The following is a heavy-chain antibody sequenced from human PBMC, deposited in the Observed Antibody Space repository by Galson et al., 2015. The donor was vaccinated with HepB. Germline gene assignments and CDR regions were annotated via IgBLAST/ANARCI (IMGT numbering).Heavy chain of an antibody. J-gene: IGHJ6*02. CDR1: GYTFTSYY. V-gene: IGHV1-46*01. CDR3: ARGRRSITMVRGVLMDV. Sequence: SVKVSCKASGYTFTSYYMHWVRQAPGQGLEWMGIVNPSGGSTSYAQKFQGRVTMTRDTSASTAYMELSSLRSEDTAVYYCARGRRSITMVRGVLMDVWGQGTTVTVSS. D-gene: IGHD3-10*01. CDR2: VNPSGGST.